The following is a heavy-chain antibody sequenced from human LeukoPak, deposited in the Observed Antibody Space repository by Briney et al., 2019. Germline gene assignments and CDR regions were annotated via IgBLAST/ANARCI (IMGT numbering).Heavy chain of an antibody. J-gene: IGHJ4*02. Sequence: GGSLRLSCAASGFTFDDYAMHWVRQAPGKGLERVSGISGSGGSTCYADSVKGRFTISRDNSKNTLYLQMNSLRAEDTAVYYCAKVVGRLPAKWIDYWGQGTLVTVSS. CDR1: GFTFDDYA. CDR3: AKVVGRLPAKWIDY. CDR2: ISGSGGST. V-gene: IGHV3-23*01. D-gene: IGHD2-2*01.